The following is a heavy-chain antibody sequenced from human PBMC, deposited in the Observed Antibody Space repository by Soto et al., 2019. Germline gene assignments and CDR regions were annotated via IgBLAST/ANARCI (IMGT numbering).Heavy chain of an antibody. V-gene: IGHV1-69*01. CDR2: IIPIFGTA. CDR3: ARGWGYDSSDYYYAY. J-gene: IGHJ4*02. Sequence: QVQLVQSGAEVRKPGSSVKVSCKAFGGTFSRHAISWVRQAPGQGLEWMGGIIPIFGTANHAQKFQGRVTIIADESTSTAYMELSSLRSEDTAIYYCARGWGYDSSDYYYAYWGQGTLVIVSS. CDR1: GGTFSRHA. D-gene: IGHD3-22*01.